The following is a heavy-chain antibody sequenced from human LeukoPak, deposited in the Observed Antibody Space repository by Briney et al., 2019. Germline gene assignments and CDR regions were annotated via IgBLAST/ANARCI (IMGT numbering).Heavy chain of an antibody. J-gene: IGHJ4*02. D-gene: IGHD3-22*01. CDR3: ARHGYDSSGYYSY. CDR2: IYYSGST. CDR1: GGSIXXXX. Sequence: LXCXVSGGSIXXXXWSXXXQXXXXGXXXIGYIYYSGSTNYNPSLKSRVTISVDTSKNQFSLKVNSVTAADTAVYYCARHGYDSSGYYSYWGQGTLVTVSS. V-gene: IGHV4-59*08.